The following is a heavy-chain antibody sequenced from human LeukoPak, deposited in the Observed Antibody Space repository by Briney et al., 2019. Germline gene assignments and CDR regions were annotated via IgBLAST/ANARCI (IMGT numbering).Heavy chain of an antibody. D-gene: IGHD3-3*01. J-gene: IGHJ4*02. Sequence: GGSLRLSCAASGFVFRNYFMSWVRQAPGKGLEWVASIKNDGSEKYYVDSVRGRYTISRDNTKNSLYLQMSSLRAEDAAVYYCATDRGWRTSGYYLYYFEYWGQGTLVTFSS. CDR3: ATDRGWRTSGYYLYYFEY. V-gene: IGHV3-7*01. CDR2: IKNDGSEK. CDR1: GFVFRNYF.